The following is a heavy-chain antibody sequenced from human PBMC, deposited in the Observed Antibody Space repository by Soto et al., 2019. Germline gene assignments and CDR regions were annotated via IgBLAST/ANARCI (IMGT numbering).Heavy chain of an antibody. Sequence: EVQLVESGGGLVQPGRSLRLSCAASGFTFDDYAMHWVRQAPGKGLEWVSGISWNSGSIGYAESVKGRFTISRDNAKNSLYLQMNSRRAEDTALYYCAKALDYDSSGSPFDPWGQGALVTVSS. CDR3: AKALDYDSSGSPFDP. D-gene: IGHD3-22*01. CDR1: GFTFDDYA. J-gene: IGHJ5*02. CDR2: ISWNSGSI. V-gene: IGHV3-9*01.